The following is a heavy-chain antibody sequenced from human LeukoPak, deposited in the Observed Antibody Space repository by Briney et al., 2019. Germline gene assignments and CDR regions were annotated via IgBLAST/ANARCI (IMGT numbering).Heavy chain of an antibody. CDR2: IYYSGST. CDR3: AGAEVPYYYYGMDV. CDR1: GGSISSYY. V-gene: IGHV4-59*12. J-gene: IGHJ6*02. Sequence: PSETLSLTCTVSGGSISSYYWSWIRQPPGKGLEWIGYIYYSGSTNYNPSLKSRVTISVDTSKNQFSLKLSSVTAADTAVYYCAGAEVPYYYYGMDVWGQGTTVTVSS.